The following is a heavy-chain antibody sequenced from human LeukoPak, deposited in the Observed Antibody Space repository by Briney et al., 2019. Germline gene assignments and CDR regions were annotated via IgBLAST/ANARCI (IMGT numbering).Heavy chain of an antibody. J-gene: IGHJ4*02. CDR1: GDSVSSSTYY. V-gene: IGHV4-30-2*01. CDR3: ARAPSGATPGYFDY. CDR2: IYHSGST. D-gene: IGHD1-26*01. Sequence: TLSLTCTVSGDSVSSSTYYWSWIRQPPGKGLEWIGYIYHSGSTYYNPSLKSRVTISVDRSKNQFSLKLSSVTAADTAVYYCARAPSGATPGYFDYWGQGTLVTVSS.